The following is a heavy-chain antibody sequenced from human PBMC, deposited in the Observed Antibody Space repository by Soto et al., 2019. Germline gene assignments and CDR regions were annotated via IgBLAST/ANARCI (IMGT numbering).Heavy chain of an antibody. Sequence: ASVKVSWKASGYSFSAFHMDWVRQAPGLGLQWMGIINPNLGHSNTAQRFQGRVAMTWDTSTNTVYMELSSLRSDDTAVYYCARAPKSTSSFFLDHWGQGTSVPVSS. CDR2: INPNLGHS. V-gene: IGHV1-46*01. D-gene: IGHD6-6*01. CDR1: GYSFSAFH. J-gene: IGHJ4*02. CDR3: ARAPKSTSSFFLDH.